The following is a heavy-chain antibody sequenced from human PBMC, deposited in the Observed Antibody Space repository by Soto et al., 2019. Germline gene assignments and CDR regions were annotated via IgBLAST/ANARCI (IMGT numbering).Heavy chain of an antibody. CDR2: ISGDSDKT. J-gene: IGHJ4*02. D-gene: IGHD1-20*01. CDR3: AAGITGTARLPFY. CDR1: GLTFSTYA. Sequence: GGSLRLSCAASGLTFSTYALTWVRRAPGKGLEWVSLISGDSDKTFYADSVKGRFTISRDNSKNSVSLQMNRLRAEDTAVYYCAAGITGTARLPFYWGQGTMGTVSS. V-gene: IGHV3-23*01.